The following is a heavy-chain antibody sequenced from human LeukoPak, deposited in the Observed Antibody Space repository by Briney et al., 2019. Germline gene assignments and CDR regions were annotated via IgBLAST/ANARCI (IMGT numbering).Heavy chain of an antibody. Sequence: PGRSLRLSCAASGFNFSHYGMHWVRQAPGKGLEWVSIIWYDGSNKYYADSVKGRLTISRDNSRSTLYLQMNSLRAEDTAVYYCAKDQYCTSTSCYVGYWGQGTLVTVSS. CDR1: GFNFSHYG. CDR2: IWYDGSNK. J-gene: IGHJ4*02. CDR3: AKDQYCTSTSCYVGY. D-gene: IGHD2-2*01. V-gene: IGHV3-33*06.